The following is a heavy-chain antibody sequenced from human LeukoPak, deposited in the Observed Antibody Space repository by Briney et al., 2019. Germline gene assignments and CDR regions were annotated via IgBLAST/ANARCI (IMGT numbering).Heavy chain of an antibody. Sequence: SETLSLTCAVYGGSFSGYYWSWIRQPPGKGLEWIGEINHSGSTNYNPSLKSRVTISVDTSKNQFSLKLSSVTAADTAVYYCARHGQTYGSGSYYYPRYAPPYYMDVWGKGTTVTISS. CDR2: INHSGST. D-gene: IGHD3-10*01. CDR1: GGSFSGYY. J-gene: IGHJ6*03. V-gene: IGHV4-34*01. CDR3: ARHGQTYGSGSYYYPRYAPPYYMDV.